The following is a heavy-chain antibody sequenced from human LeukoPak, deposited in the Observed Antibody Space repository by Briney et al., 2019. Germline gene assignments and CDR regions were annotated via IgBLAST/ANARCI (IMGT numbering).Heavy chain of an antibody. CDR2: ISYDGSNK. CDR3: ARGIPVAGTPGQAFDY. D-gene: IGHD6-19*01. Sequence: GGSLRLSCAASGFTFSSYAMSWVRQAPGKGLEWVAVISYDGSNKYYADSVKGRFTISRDNSKNTLYLQMNSLRAEDTAVYYCARGIPVAGTPGQAFDYWGQGTLVTVSS. V-gene: IGHV3-30*04. J-gene: IGHJ4*02. CDR1: GFTFSSYA.